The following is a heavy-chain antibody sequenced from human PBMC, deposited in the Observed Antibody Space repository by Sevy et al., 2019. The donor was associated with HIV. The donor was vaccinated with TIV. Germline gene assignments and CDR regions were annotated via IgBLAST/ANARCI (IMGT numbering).Heavy chain of an antibody. CDR1: GFTFSSYD. CDR2: IGTAGDT. CDR3: AREATDDDAFDI. D-gene: IGHD5-12*01. V-gene: IGHV3-13*01. Sequence: GGSLRLSCAASGFTFSSYDMHWVRQATGKGLEWVSAIGTAGDTYYPGSVKGRFTISREKAKNSLYLQMNSLRAGDTAVYYCAREATDDDAFDIWGQGTMVTVSS. J-gene: IGHJ3*02.